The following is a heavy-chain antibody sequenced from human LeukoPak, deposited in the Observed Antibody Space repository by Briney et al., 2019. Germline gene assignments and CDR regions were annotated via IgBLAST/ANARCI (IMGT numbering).Heavy chain of an antibody. V-gene: IGHV3-48*01. J-gene: IGHJ4*02. CDR2: IGTTSGAI. CDR3: ARFRTWGDKAFDY. D-gene: IGHD2-21*02. Sequence: GGSLRLSCAASGFTFNAFGMNWVRQAPGKGLEWVSYIGTTSGAIYYADSVKGRFTISRDSAKNSLYPQMNSLRAEDTAVYYCARFRTWGDKAFDYWGQGTLVTVSS. CDR1: GFTFNAFG.